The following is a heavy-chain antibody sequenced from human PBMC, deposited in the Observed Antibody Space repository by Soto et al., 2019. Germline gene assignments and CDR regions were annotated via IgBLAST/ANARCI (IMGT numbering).Heavy chain of an antibody. CDR2: IYPGDSDT. J-gene: IGHJ3*02. CDR1: GYSFTSYW. Sequence: EVQLVQSGAEVKKPGESLKISCKGSGYSFTSYWIGWVRQMPGKGLEWMGIIYPGDSDTRYSPSFQGQVTISADKSISTAYLQWSSLKASDTAMYYCARDIYDSSGYYPRPDGFDIWGHGTMVTVS. CDR3: ARDIYDSSGYYPRPDGFDI. D-gene: IGHD3-22*01. V-gene: IGHV5-51*01.